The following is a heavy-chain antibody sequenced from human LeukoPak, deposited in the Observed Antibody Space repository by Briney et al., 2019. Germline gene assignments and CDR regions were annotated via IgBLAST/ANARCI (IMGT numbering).Heavy chain of an antibody. D-gene: IGHD3-22*01. CDR2: IYSSGGT. V-gene: IGHV4-4*07. Sequence: SETLSPTFPVPGGPISSYYWSWFRQPAGKGLEWIGLIYSSGGTNYNPSLKSRVTMSVDTSKNQFSLKLRSVTAADTAVYYCARSRGDSSGLYPWFDYWGQGTLVSVSS. CDR3: ARSRGDSSGLYPWFDY. CDR1: GGPISSYY. J-gene: IGHJ4*02.